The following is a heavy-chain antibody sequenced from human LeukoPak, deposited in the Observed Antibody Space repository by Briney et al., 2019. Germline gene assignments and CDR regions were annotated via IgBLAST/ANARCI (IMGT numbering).Heavy chain of an antibody. CDR2: ISSSGSTI. J-gene: IGHJ4*02. D-gene: IGHD2-15*01. V-gene: IGHV3-48*03. CDR3: ARESCSGGSCYFDY. CDR1: GFTFSSYE. Sequence: QPGGSLRLSCAASGFTFSSYEMNWVRPASGEGLEWVSYISSSGSTIYYADSVKGRFTISRDNAKNSLYLQMNSLRAEDTAVYYCARESCSGGSCYFDYWGQGTLVTVSS.